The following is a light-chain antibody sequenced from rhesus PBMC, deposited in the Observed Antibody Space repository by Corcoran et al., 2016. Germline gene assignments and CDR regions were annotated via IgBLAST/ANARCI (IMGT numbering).Light chain of an antibody. J-gene: IGKJ4*01. CDR3: QQHNSYPLT. CDR1: QGISSY. Sequence: DIQMTQSPSSLSASVGDTVTITCRASQGISSYLAWYQLKPGKAPKLLSVKASTLESGVPSRFSGSGSWTDFTLTITSLQPEDFATYYCQQHNSYPLTFGGGTKVEIK. V-gene: IGKV1-25*01. CDR2: KAS.